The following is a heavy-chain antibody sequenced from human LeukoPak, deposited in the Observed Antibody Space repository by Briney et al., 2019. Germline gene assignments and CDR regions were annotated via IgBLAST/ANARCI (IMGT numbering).Heavy chain of an antibody. J-gene: IGHJ4*02. CDR2: IYHSEAT. Sequence: PSETLSLTCTVSGDSISSGGNYWSWMRQHSGKGLEWIGHIYHSEATYYNPSLKSRLSISAATSKNQCSLKLRSVTAAHTAVYHCARVQGSAFDYWGQGTPVTVSS. CDR1: GDSISSGGNY. V-gene: IGHV4-31*03. CDR3: ARVQGSAFDY.